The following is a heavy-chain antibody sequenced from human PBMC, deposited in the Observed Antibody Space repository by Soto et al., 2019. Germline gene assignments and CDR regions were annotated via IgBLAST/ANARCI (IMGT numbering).Heavy chain of an antibody. CDR1: GGSISSSSYY. D-gene: IGHD2-15*01. V-gene: IGHV4-39*01. CDR3: ASLFPRVKCSGGSCYTGDAFDI. CDR2: IYYSGST. Sequence: SETLSLTCTVSGGSISSSSYYWGWIRQPPGKGLEWIGSIYYSGSTYYNPSLKSRVTISVDTSKNQFSLKLSSVTAADTAVYYCASLFPRVKCSGGSCYTGDAFDIWGQGTMVTVSS. J-gene: IGHJ3*02.